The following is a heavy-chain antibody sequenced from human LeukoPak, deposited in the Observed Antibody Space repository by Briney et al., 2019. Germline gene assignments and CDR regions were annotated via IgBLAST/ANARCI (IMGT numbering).Heavy chain of an antibody. J-gene: IGHJ4*02. D-gene: IGHD2-2*02. Sequence: SQTLSLTCTVSGGSISSGGYYWNWIRQHPGKGLEWIGYICYSGSTCYNPSLQSRVTISVDTSKNQFSLKLRSMTAADTAVYYCASAYCTTTYCYIDYWGQGTLVTVSS. CDR3: ASAYCTTTYCYIDY. CDR2: ICYSGST. V-gene: IGHV4-31*03. CDR1: GGSISSGGYY.